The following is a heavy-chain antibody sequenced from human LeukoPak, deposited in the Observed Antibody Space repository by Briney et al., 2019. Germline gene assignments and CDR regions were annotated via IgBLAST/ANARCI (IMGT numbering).Heavy chain of an antibody. Sequence: GGSLRLSCAASGFTFSSYWMTWVRQAPGKGLEWVANIKQDGSEEYYVDSVKGRFTISRDNAKNSLYLQMNSLRAEDTAVYYCAKEHLAWGAFDIWGQGTMVTVSS. V-gene: IGHV3-7*03. D-gene: IGHD7-27*01. CDR2: IKQDGSEE. CDR3: AKEHLAWGAFDI. J-gene: IGHJ3*02. CDR1: GFTFSSYW.